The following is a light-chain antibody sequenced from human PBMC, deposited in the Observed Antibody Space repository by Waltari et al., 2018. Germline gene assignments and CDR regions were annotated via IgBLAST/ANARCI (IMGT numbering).Light chain of an antibody. CDR2: DVS. V-gene: IGLV2-14*01. Sequence: QSALTQPASVSGSPGQSITISCTGTSSDVGGYNYVSWYQQHPGKAPKLMIYDVSNRPSGVSNRFSGSQSGNTASLTISGLQAGDEADYYCSSYTSSSTLGFGGGTKLTVL. CDR1: SSDVGGYNY. CDR3: SSYTSSSTLG. J-gene: IGLJ2*01.